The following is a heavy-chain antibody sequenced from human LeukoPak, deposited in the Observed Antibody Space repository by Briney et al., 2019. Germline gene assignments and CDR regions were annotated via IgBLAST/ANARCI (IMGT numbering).Heavy chain of an antibody. V-gene: IGHV1-18*01. CDR1: GYTFTSHG. CDR2: ISAYNGNT. Sequence: GASVKVSCKASGYTFTSHGISWVRQAPGQGLEWMGWISAYNGNTNYAQKLQGRVTMTTDTSTSTAYMELRSLRSDDTAVYYCARDYGLKGQWLIADLPVVALDYWGQGTLVTVSS. D-gene: IGHD6-19*01. CDR3: ARDYGLKGQWLIADLPVVALDY. J-gene: IGHJ4*02.